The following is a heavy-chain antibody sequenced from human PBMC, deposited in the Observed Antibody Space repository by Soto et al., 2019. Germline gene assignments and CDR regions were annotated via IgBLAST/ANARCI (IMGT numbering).Heavy chain of an antibody. J-gene: IGHJ5*02. D-gene: IGHD5-12*01. V-gene: IGHV4-39*01. CDR3: ERRYSGSYWFDP. CDR1: GGSMNRNPYF. Sequence: QLQLQQSGPGLVKPSETLSLTCTVSGGSMNRNPYFWGWIRQPPGKGLEWIGGIYYSGSTNYNPSLKIRVTISVDTSKNQFSLKLSSVTAADTAVYYCERRYSGSYWFDPWGQGTLVTVSS. CDR2: IYYSGST.